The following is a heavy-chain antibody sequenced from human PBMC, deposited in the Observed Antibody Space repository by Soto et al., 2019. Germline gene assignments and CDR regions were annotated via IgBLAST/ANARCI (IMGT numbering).Heavy chain of an antibody. CDR1: GGSFSGYY. D-gene: IGHD2-21*02. CDR2: INHSGST. CDR3: ARWIPYCGGDCQSYNWFDP. V-gene: IGHV4-34*01. Sequence: SETLSLTCAVYGGSFSGYYWSWIRQPPGKGLEWIGEINHSGSTNYNPSLKSRVTISVDTSKNQFSLKLSSVTAADTAVYYCARWIPYCGGDCQSYNWFDPWGQGTLVT. J-gene: IGHJ5*02.